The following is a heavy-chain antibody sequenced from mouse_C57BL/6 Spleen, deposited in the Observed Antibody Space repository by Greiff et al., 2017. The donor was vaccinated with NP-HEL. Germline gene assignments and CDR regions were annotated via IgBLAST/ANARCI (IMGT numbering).Heavy chain of an antibody. J-gene: IGHJ2*01. V-gene: IGHV1-69*01. CDR3: ARRTTAAYYFDY. Sequence: VQLQQSGAELVMPGASVKLSCKASGYTFTSYWMHWVKQRPGQGLEWIGEIDPSDSYTNYNQKFKGKSTLTVDKSSSTAYMQLSSLTSEDSAVYYCARRTTAAYYFDYWGQGTTLTVSS. D-gene: IGHD1-2*01. CDR1: GYTFTSYW. CDR2: IDPSDSYT.